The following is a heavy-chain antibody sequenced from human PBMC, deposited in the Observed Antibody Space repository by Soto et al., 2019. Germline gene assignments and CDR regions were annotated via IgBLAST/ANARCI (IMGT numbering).Heavy chain of an antibody. D-gene: IGHD1-26*01. Sequence: EVQLVESGGGLVQPGGSLRLSCAASGFNFSSNCMHWARQAPGKGLVWVSRINSDGSSTSYADSVKGRFTISRDNAKNTLYLQMNSLRAEDTAVYYCARGGRLNWYLDLWGRGTLVTVSS. CDR3: ARGGRLNWYLDL. CDR1: GFNFSSNC. CDR2: INSDGSST. J-gene: IGHJ2*01. V-gene: IGHV3-74*01.